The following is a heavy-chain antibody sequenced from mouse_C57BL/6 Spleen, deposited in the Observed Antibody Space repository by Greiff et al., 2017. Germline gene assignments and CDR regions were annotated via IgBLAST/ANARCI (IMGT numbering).Heavy chain of an antibody. CDR2: IYPGSGST. V-gene: IGHV1-55*01. J-gene: IGHJ3*01. CDR3: ARGVYSNVWFAY. CDR1: GYTFTSYW. D-gene: IGHD2-5*01. Sequence: QVQLQQPGAELVKPGASVKMSCKASGYTFTSYWITWVKQRPGQGLEWIGDIYPGSGSTNYNEKFKSKATLTVDTSSSTAYMQLSSLTSEDSAVYYCARGVYSNVWFAYWGQGTLVTVSA.